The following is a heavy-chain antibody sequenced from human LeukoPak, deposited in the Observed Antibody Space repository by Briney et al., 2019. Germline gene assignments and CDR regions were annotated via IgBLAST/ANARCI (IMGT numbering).Heavy chain of an antibody. J-gene: IGHJ4*02. CDR2: IYHSGST. Sequence: SETLSLTCTVSGYSISSDYYWGWIRQPPGKGLEWIGSIYHSGSTYYNPSLKSRVTISVDTSKNQFSLKLSSVTAADTAVYYCARDLDFGVVTGYFDYWGQGTLVPVSS. V-gene: IGHV4-38-2*02. CDR1: GYSISSDYY. D-gene: IGHD3-3*01. CDR3: ARDLDFGVVTGYFDY.